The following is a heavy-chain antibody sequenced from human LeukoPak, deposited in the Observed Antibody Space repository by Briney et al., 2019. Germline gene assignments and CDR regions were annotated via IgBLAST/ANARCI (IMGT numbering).Heavy chain of an antibody. J-gene: IGHJ4*02. CDR1: GGSISSYY. CDR3: ARHRGPYSSGSYFFDY. CDR2: IYYSGSGST. V-gene: IGHV4-59*08. D-gene: IGHD6-19*01. Sequence: SETLSLTCTVSGGSISSYYWSWIRQPPGKGLDWIGYIYYSGSGSTNYNPTLKSRVTISVDTAKNQFSLRLSSVTAADTAVYYCARHRGPYSSGSYFFDYWGQGTLVTVSS.